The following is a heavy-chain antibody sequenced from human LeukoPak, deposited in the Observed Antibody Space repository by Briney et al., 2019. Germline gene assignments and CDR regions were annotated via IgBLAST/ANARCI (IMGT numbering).Heavy chain of an antibody. V-gene: IGHV3-48*01. Sequence: GGSLRLSCAASRFTLSTYSMNWVRQAPGRGLEWVSYISSSDRAVYYADSVKGRFAISRDEAKNSVYLQMNSLRAEDTAVYYCATDGFGSSWGPGYFDSWGQGTLVTVSS. CDR1: RFTLSTYS. D-gene: IGHD6-13*01. CDR2: ISSSDRAV. J-gene: IGHJ4*02. CDR3: ATDGFGSSWGPGYFDS.